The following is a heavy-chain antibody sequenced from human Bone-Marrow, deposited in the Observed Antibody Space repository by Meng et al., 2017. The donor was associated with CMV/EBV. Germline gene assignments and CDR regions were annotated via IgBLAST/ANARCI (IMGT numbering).Heavy chain of an antibody. CDR2: INPSGGST. J-gene: IGHJ5*02. D-gene: IGHD5-18*01. CDR1: GYTFTGYY. CDR3: ARGETAMVTHYNL. Sequence: CKASGYTFTGYYMHWVRQAPGQGLEWMGIINPSGGSTSYAQKFQGRVTMTRDTSTSTVYMELSSLRSEDTAVYYCARGETAMVTHYNLWGQGTLVTVSS. V-gene: IGHV1-46*01.